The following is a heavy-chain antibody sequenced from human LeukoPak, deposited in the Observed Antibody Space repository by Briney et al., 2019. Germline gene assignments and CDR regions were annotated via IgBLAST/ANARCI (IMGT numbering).Heavy chain of an antibody. J-gene: IGHJ4*02. Sequence: GESLKISCKGSGYSFTSYWIGWVRQMPGKGLEWMGIIYPGDSDTRYSPSFQGQVTISADKSISTAYLQWSSLKASDTAVYYCARRSFYDYVWGSYRYHFDYWGQGTLVTVSS. CDR1: GYSFTSYW. V-gene: IGHV5-51*01. D-gene: IGHD3-16*02. CDR3: ARRSFYDYVWGSYRYHFDY. CDR2: IYPGDSDT.